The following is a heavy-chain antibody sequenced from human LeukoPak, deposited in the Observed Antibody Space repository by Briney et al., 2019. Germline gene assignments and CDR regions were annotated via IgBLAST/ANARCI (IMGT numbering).Heavy chain of an antibody. Sequence: SGTLSLTCTVSGGFISSYYWSWIRQPPGKGLEWIGSTNYNPSLKSRVTTSVDTSKNQFSLKLSSVTAADTAVYYCARAVGGYYFDYWGQGTLVTVSS. CDR1: GGFISSYY. CDR3: ARAVGGYYFDY. CDR2: T. D-gene: IGHD3-16*01. J-gene: IGHJ4*02. V-gene: IGHV4-59*01.